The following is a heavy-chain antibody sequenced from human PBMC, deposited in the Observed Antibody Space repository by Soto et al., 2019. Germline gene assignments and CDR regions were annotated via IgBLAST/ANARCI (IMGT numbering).Heavy chain of an antibody. D-gene: IGHD5-12*01. CDR2: IIPILGIA. J-gene: IGHJ6*02. Sequence: QVQLVQSGAEVKKPGSSVKVSCKASGGTFSSYTISWVRQAPGQGLEWMGRIIPILGIANYAQKFQGSVTITADKSTSTAYMELSSLRSEDTAVYYCARASATIGDYYYGMDVWGQGTTVTVSS. V-gene: IGHV1-69*02. CDR1: GGTFSSYT. CDR3: ARASATIGDYYYGMDV.